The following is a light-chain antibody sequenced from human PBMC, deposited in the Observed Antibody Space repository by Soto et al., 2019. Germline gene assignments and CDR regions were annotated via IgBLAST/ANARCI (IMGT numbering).Light chain of an antibody. J-gene: IGLJ2*01. CDR3: SSYAGSNNHVV. CDR1: SSDVGGYNY. CDR2: EVS. V-gene: IGLV2-8*01. Sequence: QSVLTQPPSASGSPGQSVTISCTGTSSDVGGYNYVSWYQQHPGKAPKLMIYEVSKRPSGVPDRFSGSKSGNTASLTVSGLLAEDEADYYCSSYAGSNNHVVFGGGTKLTVL.